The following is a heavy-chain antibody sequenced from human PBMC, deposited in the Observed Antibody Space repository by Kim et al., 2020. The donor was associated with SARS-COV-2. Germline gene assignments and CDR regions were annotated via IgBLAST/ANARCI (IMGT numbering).Heavy chain of an antibody. J-gene: IGHJ6*02. V-gene: IGHV3-30-3*01. D-gene: IGHD3-16*01. CDR2: ISYDGSNK. Sequence: GGSLRLSCAASGFTFSSYAMHWVRQAPGKGLEWVAVISYDGSNKYYADSVKGRFTISRDNSKNTLYLQMNSLRAEDTAVYYCASRTLPPVSGGHGLGGMDVWGQGTTVTVSS. CDR1: GFTFSSYA. CDR3: ASRTLPPVSGGHGLGGMDV.